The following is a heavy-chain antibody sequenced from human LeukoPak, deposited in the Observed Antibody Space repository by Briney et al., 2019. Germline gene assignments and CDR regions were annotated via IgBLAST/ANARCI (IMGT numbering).Heavy chain of an antibody. CDR2: IRRDGRSK. CDR1: GFTFTDFG. J-gene: IGHJ4*02. CDR3: AKDRDDYGDDC. Sequence: GGSLRLSCAASGFTFTDFGMHWVRQAPGKGLDWVSHIRRDGRSKFYAESVKGRFTISRDNSKNTLYLQTNSLRAEDTAVYYCAKDRDDYGDDCWGQGILVTVST. V-gene: IGHV3-30*02. D-gene: IGHD4-17*01.